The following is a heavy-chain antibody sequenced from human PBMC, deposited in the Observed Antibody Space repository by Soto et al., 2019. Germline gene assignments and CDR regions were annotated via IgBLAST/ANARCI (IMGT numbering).Heavy chain of an antibody. V-gene: IGHV1-18*01. D-gene: IGHD2-2*01. CDR3: ATYSRLPAASWLPNWFDL. CDR2: ISAYNGKT. J-gene: IGHJ5*02. Sequence: QVQLVQPGGEVKEPGSSVKISCKASGYIFSNYGISWVRQAPGQGLEWMAWISAYNGKTYYAQKVQDRVTVTTDTTTGTAYMEARSLRSDDTAVYYCATYSRLPAASWLPNWFDLWGQGTLVTVSS. CDR1: GYIFSNYG.